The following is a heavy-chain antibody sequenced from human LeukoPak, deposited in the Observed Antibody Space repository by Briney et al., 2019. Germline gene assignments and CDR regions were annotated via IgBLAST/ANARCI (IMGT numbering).Heavy chain of an antibody. J-gene: IGHJ4*02. CDR3: ARQEGTEDY. Sequence: PSKTLSLTCAVYGGSFNGYYCSWIRQPPGKGLEWIGEINHSGSTNYNPSLKSRVTISVDASKNQFSLKLTSVTAADTAVYYCARQEGTEDYWGQGTLVTVSS. D-gene: IGHD2-8*02. CDR1: GGSFNGYY. CDR2: INHSGST. V-gene: IGHV4-34*01.